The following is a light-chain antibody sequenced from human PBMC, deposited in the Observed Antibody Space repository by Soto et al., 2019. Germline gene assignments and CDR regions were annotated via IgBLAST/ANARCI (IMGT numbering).Light chain of an antibody. J-gene: IGKJ1*01. CDR3: QQSYSTPWT. V-gene: IGKV1-39*01. CDR2: DAS. CDR1: QSISSW. Sequence: DIQMTQSPSTLSASVVDRVTITCRASQSISSWLAWYQQKPGKAPKLLIYDASSLQSGVPSRFSGSGSGTDFTPTISSLQPEDFATYYCQQSYSTPWTFGQGTKVDIK.